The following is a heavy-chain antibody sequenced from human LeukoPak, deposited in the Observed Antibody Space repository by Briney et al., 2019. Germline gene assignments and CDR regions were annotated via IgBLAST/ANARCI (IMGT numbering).Heavy chain of an antibody. V-gene: IGHV3-43*02. CDR3: ATDCSGNRCYSL. J-gene: IGHJ4*02. D-gene: IGHD2-15*01. CDR1: GFTFNDYA. Sequence: GGSLRLSCAVSGFTFNDYAMNWVRQAPGKGLVWFSFISGDGGSTYYADSVKGRFTISRDNSKNSLYLQMNSLRLGDTALYYCATDCSGNRCYSLWGQGTLVTVSS. CDR2: ISGDGGST.